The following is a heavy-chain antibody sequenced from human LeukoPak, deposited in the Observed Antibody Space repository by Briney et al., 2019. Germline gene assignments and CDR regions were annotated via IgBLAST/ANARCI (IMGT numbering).Heavy chain of an antibody. CDR1: GGSFSGYY. D-gene: IGHD2-2*01. J-gene: IGHJ6*03. CDR3: ARQGYCSSTSCYYYYYMDV. CDR2: INHSGST. V-gene: IGHV4-34*01. Sequence: SETLSLTCAVYGGSFSGYYWSWIRQPPGKGLEWIGEINHSGSTNYNPSLKSRVTISVDTSKSQFSLKLSSVTAADTAVYYCARQGYCSSTSCYYYYYMDVWGKGTTVTVSS.